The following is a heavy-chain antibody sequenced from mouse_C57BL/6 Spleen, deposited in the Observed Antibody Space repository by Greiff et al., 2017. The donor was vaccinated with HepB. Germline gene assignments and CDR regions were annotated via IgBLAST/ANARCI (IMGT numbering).Heavy chain of an antibody. CDR1: GFSLTSYG. D-gene: IGHD2-1*01. V-gene: IGHV2-2*01. CDR3: ASSTIPHYYAMDY. Sequence: QVHVKQSGPGLVQPSQSLSITCTVSGFSLTSYGVHWVRQSPGKGLEWLGVIWSGGSTDYNAAFISRLSISKDNSKSQVFFKMNSLQADDTAIYYCASSTIPHYYAMDYWGQGTSVTVSS. CDR2: IWSGGST. J-gene: IGHJ4*01.